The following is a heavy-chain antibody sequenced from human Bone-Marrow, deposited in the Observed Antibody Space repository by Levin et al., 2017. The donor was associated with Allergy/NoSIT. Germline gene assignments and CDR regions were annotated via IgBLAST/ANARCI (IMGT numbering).Heavy chain of an antibody. V-gene: IGHV3-33*01. J-gene: IGHJ6*02. Sequence: GGSLRLSCAASGFTFSSYGMHWVRQAPGKGLEWVAVIWYDGSNKYYADSVKGRFTISRDNSKNTLYLQMNSLRAEDTAVYYCARDGPHSGYDYRLSSYYDDGMDVWGQGTTVTVSS. CDR3: ARDGPHSGYDYRLSSYYDDGMDV. CDR1: GFTFSSYG. CDR2: IWYDGSNK. D-gene: IGHD5-12*01.